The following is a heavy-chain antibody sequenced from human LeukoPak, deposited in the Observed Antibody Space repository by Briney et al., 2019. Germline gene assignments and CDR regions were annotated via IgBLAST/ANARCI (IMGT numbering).Heavy chain of an antibody. D-gene: IGHD1-1*01. CDR3: ARDTLNEDYWYFDL. V-gene: IGHV4-59*01. J-gene: IGHJ2*01. CDR1: GGSISSYY. CDR2: IYYSGST. Sequence: SGTLSLTCTVSGGSISSYYWSSIRQPPGKGLEWIGYIYYSGSTYYNPSLKSRVTISVDTSKNQFSLKLSSVTAADTAVYYCARDTLNEDYWYFDLWGRGTLVTVSS.